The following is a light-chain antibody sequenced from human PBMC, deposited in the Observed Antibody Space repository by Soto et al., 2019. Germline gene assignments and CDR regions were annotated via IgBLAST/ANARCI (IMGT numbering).Light chain of an antibody. CDR1: QAVNTR. CDR3: QQRSNWPLFT. CDR2: LAS. V-gene: IGKV3-11*01. Sequence: EIVLTQSPATLSSFPGDRVTLSCRASQAVNTRLAWYQHKPGQAPRLLIYLASNRAAGVPARFSGSGSGTDFTLTISGLEPEDFAVYYCQQRSNWPLFTFGPGTKVDIK. J-gene: IGKJ3*01.